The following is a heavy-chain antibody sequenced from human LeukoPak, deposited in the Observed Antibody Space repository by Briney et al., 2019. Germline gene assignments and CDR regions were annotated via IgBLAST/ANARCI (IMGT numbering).Heavy chain of an antibody. CDR3: AKQLGYCSDGSCYFPY. D-gene: IGHD2-15*01. J-gene: IGHJ4*02. CDR2: ISNNGGYT. CDR1: GFTFSSSA. V-gene: IGHV3-23*01. Sequence: GGSLRLSCAASGFTFSSSAVSWVRQAPGKGLEWVSAISNNGGYTYYADSVQGRFTISRDNSKSTLCLQMNSLRAEDTAVYYCAKQLGYCSDGSCYFPYWGRGTLVTVSS.